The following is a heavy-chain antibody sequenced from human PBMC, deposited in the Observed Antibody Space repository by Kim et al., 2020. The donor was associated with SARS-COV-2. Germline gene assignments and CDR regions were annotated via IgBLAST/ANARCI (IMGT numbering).Heavy chain of an antibody. D-gene: IGHD6-13*01. J-gene: IGHJ4*02. CDR3: ARERRQQLVHDY. V-gene: IGHV3-21*01. Sequence: QADSVKGRFTISRDNAKNSLYLQMNSLRAEDTAVYYCARERRQQLVHDYWGQGTLVTVSS.